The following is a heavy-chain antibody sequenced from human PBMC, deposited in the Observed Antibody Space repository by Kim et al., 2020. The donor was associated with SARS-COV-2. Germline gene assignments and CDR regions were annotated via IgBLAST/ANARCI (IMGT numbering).Heavy chain of an antibody. CDR3: AKDLEYYDILTGYLRTVDYYYYGMDV. V-gene: IGHV3-30*18. CDR2: ISYDGSNK. D-gene: IGHD3-9*01. CDR1: GFTFSSYG. Sequence: GGSLRLSCAASGFTFSSYGMHWVRQAPGKGLEWVAVISYDGSNKYYADSVKGRFTISRDNSKNTLYLQMNSLRAEDTAVYYCAKDLEYYDILTGYLRTVDYYYYGMDVCGQGTTVTVSS. J-gene: IGHJ6*02.